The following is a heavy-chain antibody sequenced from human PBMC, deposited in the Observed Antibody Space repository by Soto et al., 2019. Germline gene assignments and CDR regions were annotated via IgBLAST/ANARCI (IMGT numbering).Heavy chain of an antibody. Sequence: SETLSLTCTVSGGSISSGDYYWSWIRQPPGKGLEWIGEINHSGSTNYNPSLKSRVTISVDTSKNQFSLKLSSVTAADTAVYYCARHRNAHYYYYGMDVWGQGTTVTVSS. J-gene: IGHJ6*02. CDR3: ARHRNAHYYYYGMDV. CDR1: GGSISSGDYY. D-gene: IGHD4-4*01. V-gene: IGHV4-39*01. CDR2: INHSGST.